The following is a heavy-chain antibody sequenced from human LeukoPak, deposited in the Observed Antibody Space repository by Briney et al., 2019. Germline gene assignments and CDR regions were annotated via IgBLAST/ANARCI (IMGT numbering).Heavy chain of an antibody. Sequence: SETLSLTCTVSGGSINDYYWNWIRQPADKGLEWIGRIYSSGSTYYNPSLKSRVTMSVDTSKNQFSLTLNTVTAADTAVYYCAKLPHADGSFDSWGHGTLVTVSS. V-gene: IGHV4-4*07. CDR1: GGSINDYY. J-gene: IGHJ4*01. D-gene: IGHD5-24*01. CDR3: AKLPHADGSFDS. CDR2: IYSSGST.